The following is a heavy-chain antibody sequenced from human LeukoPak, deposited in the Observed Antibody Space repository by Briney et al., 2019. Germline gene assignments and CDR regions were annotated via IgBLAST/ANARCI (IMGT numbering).Heavy chain of an antibody. CDR2: ISAYNGNT. CDR3: ARVRDRLLWFGELLRAAFDI. D-gene: IGHD3-10*01. Sequence: ASVKVSCKASGYTFIGYYMHWVRQAPGQGLEWMGWISAYNGNTNYAQRLQGRVTMTTDTSTSTAYMELRSLRSDDTAVYYCARVRDRLLWFGELLRAAFDIWGQGTMVTVSS. CDR1: GYTFIGYY. V-gene: IGHV1-18*01. J-gene: IGHJ3*02.